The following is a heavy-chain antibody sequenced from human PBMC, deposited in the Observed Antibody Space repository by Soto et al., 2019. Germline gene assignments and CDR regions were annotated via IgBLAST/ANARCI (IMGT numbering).Heavy chain of an antibody. D-gene: IGHD3-16*01. CDR3: ARGNPFNYAGFDV. V-gene: IGHV1-8*01. CDR1: GYTFSDFD. Sequence: ASVKVSCKASGYTFSDFDINWLRQASGQGPEWMGWMNAKSGDTFFAQRFQGKFNMTWDTSLSTAYMEVGSLTSDDTATYYCARGNPFNYAGFDVWGQGTTVTVS. J-gene: IGHJ6*02. CDR2: MNAKSGDT.